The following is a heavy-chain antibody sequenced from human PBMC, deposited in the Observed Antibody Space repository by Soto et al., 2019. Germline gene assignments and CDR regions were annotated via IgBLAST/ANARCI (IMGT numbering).Heavy chain of an antibody. Sequence: EVQLVESGGGLVKPGGSLRLSCAASGFAFSSYAMAWVRLAPGKGLEWVSSILTGSYTYYGDSVTGRFTISRDSAKNSLYLHMNSLRAEDTAVYYCARGFEWESKNEIYLDQWGQGTLVPVSS. CDR3: ARGFEWESKNEIYLDQ. J-gene: IGHJ4*02. V-gene: IGHV3-21*06. D-gene: IGHD3-9*01. CDR2: ILTGSYT. CDR1: GFAFSSYA.